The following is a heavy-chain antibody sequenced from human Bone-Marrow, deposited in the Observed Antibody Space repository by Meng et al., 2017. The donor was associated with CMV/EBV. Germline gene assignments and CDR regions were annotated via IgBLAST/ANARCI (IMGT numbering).Heavy chain of an antibody. D-gene: IGHD2-2*01. CDR3: AREGRIVIVPAA. CDR1: GFTLSSYW. V-gene: IGHV3-7*03. J-gene: IGHJ4*02. CDR2: IKKDGSEK. Sequence: CAASGFTLSSYWMRWVRQAPGKGLEWVANIKKDGSEKNYLDSVKGRFTISRDNAKNSLYLQMNGLRVEDTAVYYCAREGRIVIVPAAWGQGTLVTVSS.